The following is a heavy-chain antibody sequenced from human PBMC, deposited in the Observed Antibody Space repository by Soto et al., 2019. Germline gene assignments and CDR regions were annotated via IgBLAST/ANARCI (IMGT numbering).Heavy chain of an antibody. CDR1: GGSFSGYY. CDR3: ARLSLGSSGWYGY. CDR2: INHSGST. J-gene: IGHJ4*02. V-gene: IGHV4-34*01. D-gene: IGHD6-19*01. Sequence: SETLSLTCAVYGGSFSGYYWSWIRQPPGKGLEWIGEINHSGSTNYNPSLKSRVTISVDTSKNQFSLKLSSVTAADTAVYYCARLSLGSSGWYGYWGQGTLVTVSS.